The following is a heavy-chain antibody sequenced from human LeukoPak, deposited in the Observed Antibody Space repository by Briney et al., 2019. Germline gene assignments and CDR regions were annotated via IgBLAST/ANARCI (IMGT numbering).Heavy chain of an antibody. D-gene: IGHD1-26*01. V-gene: IGHV3-7*01. CDR1: GFTFSSYG. CDR3: ARDKVVGPTKFDS. Sequence: GGSLRLSCAASGFTFSSYGMHWVRQAPGKGLEWVANIKQDGGEIYYVDSVKGRFTISRDNAKNSVYLHMNSLRAEDTAVYYCARDKVVGPTKFDSWGQGTLVTVSS. CDR2: IKQDGGEI. J-gene: IGHJ5*01.